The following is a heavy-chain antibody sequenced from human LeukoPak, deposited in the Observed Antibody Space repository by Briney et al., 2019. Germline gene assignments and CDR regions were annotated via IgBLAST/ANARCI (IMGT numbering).Heavy chain of an antibody. CDR1: GFTFSSYA. V-gene: IGHV3-30*04. D-gene: IGHD1-1*01. J-gene: IGHJ4*02. CDR3: ARDPLGTRPGFDY. Sequence: GRSLRLSCAAPGFTFSSYAMHWVRQAPGKGLEWVAVISYDGSNKYYADSVKGRFTISRDNSKNTLYLQTNSLRAEDTAVYYCARDPLGTRPGFDYWGQGTLVTVFS. CDR2: ISYDGSNK.